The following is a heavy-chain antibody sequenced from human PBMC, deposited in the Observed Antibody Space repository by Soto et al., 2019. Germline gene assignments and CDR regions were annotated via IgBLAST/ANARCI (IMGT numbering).Heavy chain of an antibody. Sequence: EVQLVESGGGLVQPGGSLRLSCEASGFAFSSHWMHWVRQAPGKGLVWVSRINSDGSSTSYADSVKGRFTISRDNAKNTLYVQMTSLRAEATAVYYGARILYYGILTGGDYWGQGTLVTVSS. D-gene: IGHD3-9*01. CDR1: GFAFSSHW. CDR3: ARILYYGILTGGDY. CDR2: INSDGSST. J-gene: IGHJ4*02. V-gene: IGHV3-74*01.